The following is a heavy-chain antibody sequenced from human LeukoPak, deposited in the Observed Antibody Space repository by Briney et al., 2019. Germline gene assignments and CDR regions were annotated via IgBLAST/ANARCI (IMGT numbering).Heavy chain of an antibody. CDR3: ARRTLVLRYFDWLITH. D-gene: IGHD3-9*01. Sequence: ASVKVSCKASGYTFTGYYMHWVRQAPGQGLEWMGWINPNSGGTNYAQKFQGRVTMTRDTSISTAYMELSRLRSDDTAVYYCARRTLVLRYFDWLITHWGQGTLVTVSS. V-gene: IGHV1-2*02. CDR2: INPNSGGT. J-gene: IGHJ4*02. CDR1: GYTFTGYY.